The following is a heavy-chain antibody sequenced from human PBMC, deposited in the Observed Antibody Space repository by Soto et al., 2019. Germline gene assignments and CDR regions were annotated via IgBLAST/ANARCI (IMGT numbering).Heavy chain of an antibody. J-gene: IGHJ4*02. CDR2: ISYDGSNK. D-gene: IGHD4-17*01. V-gene: IGHV3-30*18. CDR1: GFTFSSYG. Sequence: QVQLVESGGGVVQPGRSLRLSCAASGFTFSSYGMHWVRQAPGKGLEWVAVISYDGSNKYYADSVKGRFTISRDNSKNTLYLQMHSLRAEDTAVYYCANPMTTVNYWGQGTLVTVSS. CDR3: ANPMTTVNY.